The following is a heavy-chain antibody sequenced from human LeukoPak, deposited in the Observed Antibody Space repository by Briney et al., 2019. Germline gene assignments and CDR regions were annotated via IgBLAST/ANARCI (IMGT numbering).Heavy chain of an antibody. J-gene: IGHJ4*02. CDR3: ASSTVVKDY. CDR2: IYHSGST. D-gene: IGHD4-23*01. CDR1: GGSISSGGYS. V-gene: IGHV4-30-2*01. Sequence: SQTLSLTCAVSGGSISSGGYSWSWIRQPPGKGLEWIGYIYHSGSTYYNPSLKSRVTISVDRSKNQFSLKLSSVTAADTAVYYCASSTVVKDYWGQGTLVTVSS.